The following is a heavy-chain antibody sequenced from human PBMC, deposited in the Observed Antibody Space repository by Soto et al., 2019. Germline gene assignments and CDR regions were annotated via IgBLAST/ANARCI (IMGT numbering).Heavy chain of an antibody. CDR2: IIPIFGTA. Sequence: ASVKVSCKASGGTFSSYAISWVRQAPGQGLEWMGGIIPIFGTANYAQKFQGRVTITADESTSTAYMELSSLRSEDTAVYYCASALDIVVVPAAIYGLYYFDYWGQGTLVTVSS. V-gene: IGHV1-69*13. J-gene: IGHJ4*02. CDR1: GGTFSSYA. D-gene: IGHD2-2*01. CDR3: ASALDIVVVPAAIYGLYYFDY.